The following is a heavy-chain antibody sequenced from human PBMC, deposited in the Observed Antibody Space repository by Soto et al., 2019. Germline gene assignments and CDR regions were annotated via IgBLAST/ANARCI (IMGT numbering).Heavy chain of an antibody. V-gene: IGHV3-30*09. D-gene: IGHD6-13*01. CDR3: AKARHSTSWYGLEADF. J-gene: IGHJ4*02. CDR1: GFIFSDYA. Sequence: QVQLVESGGGVVQPGRSLRLSCAASGFIFSDYAMHWVRQAPGKGLEWVAVISYGGDNKYYADSVRVRFAISRDNLKNTLDLQMNSLNPEDTAMYHCAKARHSTSWYGLEADFWGQGTLVTVSS. CDR2: ISYGGDNK.